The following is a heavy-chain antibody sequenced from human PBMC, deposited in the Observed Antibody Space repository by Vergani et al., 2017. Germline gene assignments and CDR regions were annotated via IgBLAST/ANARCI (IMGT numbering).Heavy chain of an antibody. Sequence: QVQLVESGGGVVQPGRSLRLSCAASGFTFSSYGMHWVRQAPGKGLEWVAVIWFDGTNKYYADSVKGRFTISRDNSKNTLFLQMNSLRVEDTAVYYCARVYGSGTLDYIDVWGKGTTVTISS. J-gene: IGHJ6*03. CDR3: ARVYGSGTLDYIDV. V-gene: IGHV3-33*08. CDR2: IWFDGTNK. D-gene: IGHD3-10*01. CDR1: GFTFSSYG.